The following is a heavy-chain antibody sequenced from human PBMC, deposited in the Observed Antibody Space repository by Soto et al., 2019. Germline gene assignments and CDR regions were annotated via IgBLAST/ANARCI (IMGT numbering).Heavy chain of an antibody. CDR2: IIPILGIA. J-gene: IGHJ5*02. Sequence: QVQLVQSGAEVKKPGSSVKVSCKASGGTFSSYTISWVRQAPGQGLEWMGRIIPILGIANSAQKFQGRVTITADKSTSTAYMELSSLRSEDTAVYYCARAIAARGWFDPWGQGTLVTVSS. D-gene: IGHD6-6*01. V-gene: IGHV1-69*02. CDR1: GGTFSSYT. CDR3: ARAIAARGWFDP.